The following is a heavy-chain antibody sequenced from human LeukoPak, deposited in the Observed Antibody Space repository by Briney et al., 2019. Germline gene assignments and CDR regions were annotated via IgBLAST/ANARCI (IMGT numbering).Heavy chain of an antibody. Sequence: PSETLSLTCTVSGGSISSGGYYWNWIRQHPGKGLEWIGYIYYSGSTYYNPSLKSRVTISVDTSENQFSLKLSSVTAADTAVYYCAAYYHSDRSGYPRWGQGTLVTVSS. CDR1: GGSISSGGYY. J-gene: IGHJ4*02. CDR2: IYYSGST. CDR3: AAYYHSDRSGYPR. V-gene: IGHV4-31*03. D-gene: IGHD3-22*01.